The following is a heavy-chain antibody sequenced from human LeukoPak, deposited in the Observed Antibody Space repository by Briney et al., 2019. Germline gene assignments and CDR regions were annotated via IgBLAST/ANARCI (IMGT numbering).Heavy chain of an antibody. V-gene: IGHV3-23*01. CDR2: ISGSGGNT. Sequence: GGSLRLSCAASGFTFSNYAMNWVRQAPGKGLQWVSSISGSGGNTYYADSVKGRFTISRDSSKNTLFLQMNRLRPEDAAVYYCAKAPVTTCRGAYCYPFDYWGQGTLVTVSS. CDR1: GFTFSNYA. J-gene: IGHJ4*02. CDR3: AKAPVTTCRGAYCYPFDY. D-gene: IGHD2-21*01.